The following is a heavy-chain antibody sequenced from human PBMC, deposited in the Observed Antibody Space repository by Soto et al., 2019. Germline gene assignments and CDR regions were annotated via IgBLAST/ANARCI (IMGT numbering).Heavy chain of an antibody. CDR3: AATPYCSSTSCYVRTPIATYYYYYGMDV. D-gene: IGHD2-2*01. CDR2: IVVGSGNT. Sequence: SVKVSCKASGFTFTSSAVQWVRQARGQRLEWIGRIVVGSGNTNYAQKFQERVTITRDMSTSTAYMELSSLRSEDTAVYYCAATPYCSSTSCYVRTPIATYYYYYGMDVWGQGTTVTVSS. CDR1: GFTFTSSA. V-gene: IGHV1-58*01. J-gene: IGHJ6*02.